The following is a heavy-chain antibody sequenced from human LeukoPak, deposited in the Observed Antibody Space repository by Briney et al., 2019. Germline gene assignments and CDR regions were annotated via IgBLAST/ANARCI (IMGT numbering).Heavy chain of an antibody. V-gene: IGHV4-34*01. J-gene: IGHJ6*03. Sequence: SETLSLTCAVYGGSFSGYYWSWIRQPPGKGLEWIGEINHSGSTNYNPSLKSRVTISVDTSKNQFSLKLSSVTAADTAVYYCARRSVGYCSCTSCYKGYYYYYMDVWGKGTTVTVSS. CDR2: INHSGST. CDR1: GGSFSGYY. CDR3: ARRSVGYCSCTSCYKGYYYYYMDV. D-gene: IGHD2-2*02.